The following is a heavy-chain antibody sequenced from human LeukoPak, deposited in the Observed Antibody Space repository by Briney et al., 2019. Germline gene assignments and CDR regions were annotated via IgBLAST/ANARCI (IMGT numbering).Heavy chain of an antibody. CDR2: MSYSGRT. Sequence: SETLSLTCTVSGGSFSISNYYWGWIRQPPGKGLEWIGSMSYSGRTYYNPSLKTRVTVSLDTSKNQFSLNLISVTAADTAVYYCARSPQGTATTANWLDPWGQGTLVTVSS. CDR1: GGSFSISNYY. J-gene: IGHJ5*02. D-gene: IGHD4-17*01. V-gene: IGHV4-39*07. CDR3: ARSPQGTATTANWLDP.